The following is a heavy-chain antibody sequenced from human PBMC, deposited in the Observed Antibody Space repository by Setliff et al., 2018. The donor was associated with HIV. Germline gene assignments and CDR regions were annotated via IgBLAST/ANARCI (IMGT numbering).Heavy chain of an antibody. J-gene: IGHJ6*03. V-gene: IGHV4-61*09. CDR3: ARDRGIAALSYYYYYMDV. CDR2: IYTSGST. Sequence: PSETLSLTCTVSGGSISSGSYYWSWIRQPAGKGLEWIGHIYTSGSTNYNPSLKSRVTISVDTSKHQFSLKLSSVTAADTAVYYCARDRGIAALSYYYYYMDVWGKGTTVTVSS. D-gene: IGHD6-25*01. CDR1: GGSISSGSYY.